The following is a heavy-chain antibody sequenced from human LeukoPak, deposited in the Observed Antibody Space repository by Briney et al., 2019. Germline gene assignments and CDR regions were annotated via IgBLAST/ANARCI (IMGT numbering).Heavy chain of an antibody. CDR1: GFTFSNYW. CDR2: IKQDGSET. J-gene: IGHJ4*02. CDR3: ARERRGYCSSTSCYREDYFDY. V-gene: IGHV3-7*03. D-gene: IGHD2-2*01. Sequence: GGSLRLSCAASGFTFSNYWMSWVRQAPGKGLEWVANIKQDGSETYYVDSVTGRFTISRDNAKSSLSLQMNSLRAEDTAVYYCARERRGYCSSTSCYREDYFDYWGQGILVTVSS.